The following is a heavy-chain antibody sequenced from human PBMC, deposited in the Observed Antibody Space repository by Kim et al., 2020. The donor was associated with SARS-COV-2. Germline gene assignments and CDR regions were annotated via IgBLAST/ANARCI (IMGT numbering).Heavy chain of an antibody. CDR2: MNPNSANT. D-gene: IGHD5-12*01. CDR1: GHTFTSYD. Sequence: ASVKVSCKASGHTFTSYDINWVRQATGQGLEWMGWMNPNSANTGYTQKFQGRVTMTRNTSITTAYMDLSSLRFEDTAVYYCARVRAWSGYEPYYFDYWGQGTLVTVSS. V-gene: IGHV1-8*01. CDR3: ARVRAWSGYEPYYFDY. J-gene: IGHJ4*02.